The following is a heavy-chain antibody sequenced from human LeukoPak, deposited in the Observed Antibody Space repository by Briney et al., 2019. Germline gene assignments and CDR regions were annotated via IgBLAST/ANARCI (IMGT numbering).Heavy chain of an antibody. CDR2: IYYSGST. CDR3: ARVVVAYCGGDCYSGTFDY. V-gene: IGHV4-59*11. Sequence: SETLSLTCTVSGGSISSHYWSWIRQPPGKGLEWIGYIYYSGSTNYNPSLKSRVTISVDTSKNQFSLRLSSVTAADTAVYYCARVVVAYCGGDCYSGTFDYWGQGTLVTVSS. D-gene: IGHD2-21*02. CDR1: GGSISSHY. J-gene: IGHJ4*02.